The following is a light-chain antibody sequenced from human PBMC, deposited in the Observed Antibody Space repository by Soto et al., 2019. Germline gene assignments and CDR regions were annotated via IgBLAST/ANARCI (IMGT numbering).Light chain of an antibody. CDR3: ATWDDSLTGRVV. V-gene: IGLV1-44*01. CDR1: SSSIGFNT. Sequence: QSVLTQPPSASETPGQSVTISCSGSSSSIGFNTVNWYQKLPGAAPKLLIYNNNQRPSGVPDRFSGSKSGTSASLAISGLQSEDEADYYCATWDDSLTGRVVFGGGTKLTVL. J-gene: IGLJ2*01. CDR2: NNN.